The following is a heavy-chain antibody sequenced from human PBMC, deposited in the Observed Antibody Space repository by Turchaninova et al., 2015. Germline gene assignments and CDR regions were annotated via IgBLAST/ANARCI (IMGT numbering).Heavy chain of an antibody. CDR3: ARYGSGYYFDY. CDR2: ITHSGRT. Sequence: QVQLQQWGAGLLKPSETLSLTCAVYGGSFSGYYWSWIRQPPGKGLEWIGEITHSGRTNYNPSLKRRVTMSVDTATNHFSLKLSSVTAADTALYYWARYGSGYYFDYWGQGTLVTVSS. V-gene: IGHV4-34*01. D-gene: IGHD3-10*01. J-gene: IGHJ4*02. CDR1: GGSFSGYY.